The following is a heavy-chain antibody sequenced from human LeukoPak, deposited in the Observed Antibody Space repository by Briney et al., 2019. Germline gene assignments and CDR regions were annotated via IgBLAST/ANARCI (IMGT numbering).Heavy chain of an antibody. J-gene: IGHJ4*02. CDR1: GFTFSSYW. CDR3: ARNLWFGELFSGSYFDY. Sequence: GGSLRLSCAASGFTFSSYWMTWVRQAPGKGLEWVACIKQDGSEKKYVDSVRGRFTISRDNAKNSLYLQMNSLRAEDTAVYYCARNLWFGELFSGSYFDYWGQGTLVTVSS. CDR2: IKQDGSEK. V-gene: IGHV3-7*01. D-gene: IGHD3-10*01.